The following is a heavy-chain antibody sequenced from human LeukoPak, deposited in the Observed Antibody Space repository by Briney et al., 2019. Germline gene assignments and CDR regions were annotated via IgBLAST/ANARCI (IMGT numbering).Heavy chain of an antibody. CDR1: GFTFSDYY. J-gene: IGHJ5*02. CDR3: ARERERSDWFDP. Sequence: GGSLRLSCAASGFTFSDYYMSWIRQAPGKGLEWVSYISSSGSTIYYADSVKGRFTISRDNAKNSLYLQMNSLRAENTAVYYCARERERSDWFDPWGQGTLVTVSS. V-gene: IGHV3-11*01. D-gene: IGHD5-24*01. CDR2: ISSSGSTI.